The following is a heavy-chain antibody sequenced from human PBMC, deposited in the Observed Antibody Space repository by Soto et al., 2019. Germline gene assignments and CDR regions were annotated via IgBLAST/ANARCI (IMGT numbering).Heavy chain of an antibody. J-gene: IGHJ4*02. V-gene: IGHV1-69*13. CDR1: GGTFSSYA. D-gene: IGHD3-16*01. CDR2: IIPIFGTA. CDR3: ARGEQGFDY. Sequence: GASVKVSCKASGGTFSSYAISWVRQAPGQGLEWMGGIIPIFGTANYAQKLQGRVTITADESTSTAYMELNSVTPEDTAVHYCARGEQGFDYWGQGTLVTVSS.